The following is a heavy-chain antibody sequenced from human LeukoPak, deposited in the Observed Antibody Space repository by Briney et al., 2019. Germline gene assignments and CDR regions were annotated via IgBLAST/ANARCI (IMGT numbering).Heavy chain of an antibody. V-gene: IGHV4-61*02. J-gene: IGHJ5*02. CDR1: GGSISSGSYY. CDR2: IYTSGST. Sequence: SETLSLTCTVSGGSISSGSYYWSWIRQPAGKGLEWIGRIYTSGSTNYNPSLKSRITISVDTSKNQFSLKVTSMTAADTAIYYCARWARGSGSFNWFDPWGQGTLVTVSS. CDR3: ARWARGSGSFNWFDP. D-gene: IGHD3-10*01.